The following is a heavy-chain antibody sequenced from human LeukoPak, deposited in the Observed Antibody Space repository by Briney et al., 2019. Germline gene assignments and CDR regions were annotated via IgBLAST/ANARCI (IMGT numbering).Heavy chain of an antibody. CDR2: ISGSGGST. J-gene: IGHJ4*02. V-gene: IGHV3-23*01. CDR3: AKGATLPKLSGYVALFDY. Sequence: GGSLRLSCAASGFTFSSYAMSWVRQAPGKGLEWVSAISGSGGSTYYADSVKGRFTISRDNSKNTLYLQMNSLRAEDTAVYYCAKGATLPKLSGYVALFDYWGQGTLVTVSS. D-gene: IGHD3-9*01. CDR1: GFTFSSYA.